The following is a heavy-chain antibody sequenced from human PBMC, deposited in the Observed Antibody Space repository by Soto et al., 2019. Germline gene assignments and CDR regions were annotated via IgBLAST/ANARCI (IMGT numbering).Heavy chain of an antibody. V-gene: IGHV3-33*01. D-gene: IGHD1-26*01. CDR1: GFTFTAYG. Sequence: PGGSLRLSCAASGFTFTAYGMHWVRQAPGKGLEWVAVIWYDGTKKYYADSVKGRFTISRDNSRNSLYLQVNSLRVEDTAVYYCARDLGHGNGPFDYWGRGALVTVSA. CDR3: ARDLGHGNGPFDY. CDR2: IWYDGTKK. J-gene: IGHJ4*02.